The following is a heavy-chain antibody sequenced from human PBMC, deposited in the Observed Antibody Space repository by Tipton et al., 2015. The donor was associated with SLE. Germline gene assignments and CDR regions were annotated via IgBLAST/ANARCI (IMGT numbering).Heavy chain of an antibody. Sequence: QLVQSGAEVKKPGASVKVSCKASGYTFTSYHMHWVRQAPGQGLEWLGWISAYNDHTSYAQKFQGRVTMTRDTSTSTVYMELSSLRSDDTAVYYCARGIVPAFYGMDVWGQGTTVTVSS. CDR1: GYTFTSYH. V-gene: IGHV1-46*01. D-gene: IGHD2-2*01. CDR3: ARGIVPAFYGMDV. J-gene: IGHJ6*02. CDR2: ISAYNDHT.